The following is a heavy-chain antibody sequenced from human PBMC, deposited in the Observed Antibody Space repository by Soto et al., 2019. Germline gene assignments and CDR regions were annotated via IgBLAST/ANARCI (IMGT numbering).Heavy chain of an antibody. Sequence: GGSLRLSCAASGFTFSSYWMSWVRQAPGKGLEWVANIKQDGSEKYYMDSVKGRFTISRDNAKNSLYLQMNSLRAEDTAVYYCARVLYCSSTSCYYYYYYMDVWGKGTTVTVSS. CDR1: GFTFSSYW. V-gene: IGHV3-7*01. D-gene: IGHD2-2*01. CDR3: ARVLYCSSTSCYYYYYYMDV. J-gene: IGHJ6*03. CDR2: IKQDGSEK.